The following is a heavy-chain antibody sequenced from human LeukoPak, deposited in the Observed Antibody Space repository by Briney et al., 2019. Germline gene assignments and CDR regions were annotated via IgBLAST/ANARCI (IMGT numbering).Heavy chain of an antibody. V-gene: IGHV4-4*09. D-gene: IGHD3-22*01. Sequence: SETLSLTRTVSGGSISSYYWSWIRQPPGKGLEWIGYIYTSGSTNYNPSLKSRVTISVDTSKNQFSLKLSSVTAADTAVYYCARQRYYYDSSGYYAAFDIWGQGTMVTVSS. CDR1: GGSISSYY. CDR2: IYTSGST. J-gene: IGHJ3*02. CDR3: ARQRYYYDSSGYYAAFDI.